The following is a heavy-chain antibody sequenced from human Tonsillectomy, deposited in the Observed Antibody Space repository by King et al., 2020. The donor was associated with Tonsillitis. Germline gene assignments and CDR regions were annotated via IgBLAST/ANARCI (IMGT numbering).Heavy chain of an antibody. CDR2: IRGSGGRK. Sequence: VQLVESGGGLLQPGGSLRLSCAASGFTFSSYAMSWVRQAPGKGLEWVSAIRGSGGRKYYAESVKGRFTISRDKSKNTLYLQMNSLRAEEPAVYYCAKMKAPDWYFDLWGRGTLVTVSS. CDR1: GFTFSSYA. V-gene: IGHV3-23*04. J-gene: IGHJ2*01. CDR3: AKMKAPDWYFDL.